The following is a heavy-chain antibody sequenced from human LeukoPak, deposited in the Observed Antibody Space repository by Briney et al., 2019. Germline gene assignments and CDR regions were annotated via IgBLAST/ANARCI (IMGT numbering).Heavy chain of an antibody. D-gene: IGHD6-13*01. CDR1: GYTFTSYG. J-gene: IGHJ6*04. Sequence: ASVKVSCKASGYTFTSYGITWVRQAPGQGLECVGWISAYNGNTNYARNLQGRVTMTTDTSTTTAYMELRGLRSDDTAVYYCALYSSSPYYYAMDVWGKGTTVIVSS. CDR2: ISAYNGNT. V-gene: IGHV1-18*04. CDR3: ALYSSSPYYYAMDV.